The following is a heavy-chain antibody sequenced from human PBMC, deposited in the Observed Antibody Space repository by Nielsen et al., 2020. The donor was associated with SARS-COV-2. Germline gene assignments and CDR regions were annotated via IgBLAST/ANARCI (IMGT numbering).Heavy chain of an antibody. CDR2: IYHSGST. D-gene: IGHD3-22*01. Sequence: SETLSLTCAASGASISIPGYSWSWIRQPPGKGLEWIGSIYHSGSTHYNPSLKSRVTRSMDRSKSQFSLNLTSVTAADTAVYYCARGAAYYYDSSIYYSSRFDYWGQGTLVTVSS. CDR3: ARGAAYYYDSSIYYSSRFDY. J-gene: IGHJ4*02. CDR1: GASISIPGYS. V-gene: IGHV4-30-2*01.